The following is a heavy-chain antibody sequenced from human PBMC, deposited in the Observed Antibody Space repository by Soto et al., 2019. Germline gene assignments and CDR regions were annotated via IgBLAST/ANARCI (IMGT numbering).Heavy chain of an antibody. CDR3: ARAGEMVRGVMYYFDY. V-gene: IGHV4-31*03. J-gene: IGHJ4*02. D-gene: IGHD3-10*01. CDR2: IDYSGST. CDR1: GGSITSGDYY. Sequence: QVQLQESGPGLVKSSQTLSLTCTVSGGSITSGDYYWCWIRQHPGKGLEWIGYIDYSGSTYYNPSLKSRVTISVVTSKNQFSLKLTSVTAADTAVYYCARAGEMVRGVMYYFDYWGQGTLVTVSS.